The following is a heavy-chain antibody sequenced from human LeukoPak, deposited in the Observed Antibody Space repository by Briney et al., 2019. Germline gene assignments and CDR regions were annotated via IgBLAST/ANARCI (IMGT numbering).Heavy chain of an antibody. D-gene: IGHD5-12*01. V-gene: IGHV4-61*01. CDR3: AREVRGYDTYGMDV. J-gene: IGHJ6*02. CDR2: FYYSGST. Sequence: SSETLSLTCTVSGVSVSSSSYYWSWIRQPPGKGLEWIGNFYYSGSTNYTPSLKSRVTISVDTSKNQFSLKLSSVTAAGTAVYYCAREVRGYDTYGMDVWGQGTTVTVSS. CDR1: GVSVSSSSYY.